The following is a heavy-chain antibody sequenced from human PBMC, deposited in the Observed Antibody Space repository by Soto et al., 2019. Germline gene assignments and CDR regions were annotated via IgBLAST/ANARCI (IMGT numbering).Heavy chain of an antibody. CDR3: ARPKDSGATTHFDY. Sequence: QVQLVESGGGVVQPGRSLRLSCAASGFTFSSYAMHWVRQAPGKGLEWVAVISYDGSNKYYADSVKGRFTISRDKSKNNLYLQMNSLRAEDTAVYYCARPKDSGATTHFDYWGQGTLVTVSS. J-gene: IGHJ4*02. CDR1: GFTFSSYA. V-gene: IGHV3-30-3*01. CDR2: ISYDGSNK. D-gene: IGHD5-12*01.